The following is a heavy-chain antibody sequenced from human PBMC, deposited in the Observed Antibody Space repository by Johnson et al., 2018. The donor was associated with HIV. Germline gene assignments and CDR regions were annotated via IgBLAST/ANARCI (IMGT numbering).Heavy chain of an antibody. D-gene: IGHD6-6*01. J-gene: IGHJ3*02. CDR2: IKSKTDGGTT. V-gene: IGHV3-15*01. CDR1: GFTFSNAW. CDR3: TTYLQQLVSEDAFDI. Sequence: EVQLVESGGGLVKPGGSLRLSCAASGFTFSNAWMSWVRQAPGKGLEWVGRIKSKTDGGTTDYAAPAKGRFTISRDDSKNTLDLQMNSLKTEDTAVYSCTTYLQQLVSEDAFDIWGQGTMVTVSS.